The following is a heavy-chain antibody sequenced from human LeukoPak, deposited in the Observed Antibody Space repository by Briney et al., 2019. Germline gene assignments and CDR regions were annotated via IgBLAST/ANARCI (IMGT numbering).Heavy chain of an antibody. D-gene: IGHD3-3*02. Sequence: GESLRLSCAASGFTFSSYWMHWVRQAPGKGLVWVSRINSDGSSTSYADSVKGRFTISRDNTENTLSLQMNSLRAEDTAVYYCARDGILGSHDYWGQGTLVTVSS. CDR1: GFTFSSYW. CDR3: ARDGILGSHDY. CDR2: INSDGSST. V-gene: IGHV3-74*01. J-gene: IGHJ4*02.